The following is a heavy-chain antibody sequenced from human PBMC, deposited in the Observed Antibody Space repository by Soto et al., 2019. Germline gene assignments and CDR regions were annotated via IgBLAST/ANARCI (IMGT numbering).Heavy chain of an antibody. CDR2: IYSSGST. CDR3: ALDQVVPAAMNRSFDL. CDR1: GGSISSGGYY. D-gene: IGHD2-2*01. Sequence: QVQLQESGPGLVKPSQTLSLTCTVSGGSISSGGYYWSWIRQHPGKGLDWIGSIYSSGSTYCNPSLHSRVTISISTTKNQLSLKLSPVTAADTAVYYCALDQVVPAAMNRSFDLWGRGTLVTVSS. V-gene: IGHV4-31*03. J-gene: IGHJ2*01.